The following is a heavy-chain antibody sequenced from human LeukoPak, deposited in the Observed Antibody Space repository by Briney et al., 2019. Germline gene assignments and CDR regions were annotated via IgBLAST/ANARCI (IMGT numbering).Heavy chain of an antibody. D-gene: IGHD3-22*01. CDR3: ARGVGNYRYYFDY. CDR1: GYTFTSYY. Sequence: GASVKVSCKTSGYTFTSYYMHWVRQAPGQGLEWMGVINPSGGSTNYAQKFQGRVTMTRDMSTSTVYMELSSLRSEDTAVYYCARGVGNYRYYFDYWGQGTLVTVSS. CDR2: INPSGGST. J-gene: IGHJ4*02. V-gene: IGHV1-46*01.